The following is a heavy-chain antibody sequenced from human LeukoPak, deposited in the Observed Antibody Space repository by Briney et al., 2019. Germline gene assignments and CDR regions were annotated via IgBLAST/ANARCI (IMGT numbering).Heavy chain of an antibody. CDR3: ARADWKAQNY. Sequence: GGSLRLSCAAPGFTFSTYWMTWVRQAPGKGLEWVANIKQDGSEKYYLDSSKGRFTISRDNAKNSMYLQMNSLRAEDTAVYYCARADWKAQNYWGQGTLVTVSS. J-gene: IGHJ4*02. V-gene: IGHV3-7*01. D-gene: IGHD1-1*01. CDR2: IKQDGSEK. CDR1: GFTFSTYW.